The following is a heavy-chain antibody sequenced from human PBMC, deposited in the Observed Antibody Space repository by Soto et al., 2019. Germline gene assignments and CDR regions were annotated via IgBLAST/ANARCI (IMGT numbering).Heavy chain of an antibody. J-gene: IGHJ4*02. CDR3: ARGSSSWYYFDY. CDR1: GFTFSDYY. Sequence: PGGSLRLSCAASGFTFSDYYMSWIRQAPGKGLEWVSYISSSSSYTNYADSVKGRFTISRDNAKNSLYLQMSSLRAEDTAVYYCARGSSSWYYFDYWGQGTLVTVSS. V-gene: IGHV3-11*06. CDR2: ISSSSSYT. D-gene: IGHD6-13*01.